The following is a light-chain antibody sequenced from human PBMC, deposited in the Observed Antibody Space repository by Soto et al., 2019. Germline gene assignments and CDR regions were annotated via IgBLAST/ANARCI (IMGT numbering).Light chain of an antibody. Sequence: EIVLTQSPATLSLSPGERATLSCRASQSVRTYLAWYQQKFGQPPRLLIYNASNRATGIPARFSGSGSATGFTLTISSLEPEDFAVYYCQQRSSWPLTFGQGTRLEMK. CDR2: NAS. V-gene: IGKV3-11*01. J-gene: IGKJ5*01. CDR1: QSVRTY. CDR3: QQRSSWPLT.